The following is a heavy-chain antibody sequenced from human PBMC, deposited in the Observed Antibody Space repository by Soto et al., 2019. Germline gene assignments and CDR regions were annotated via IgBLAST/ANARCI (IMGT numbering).Heavy chain of an antibody. J-gene: IGHJ4*02. CDR2: INVNSGGT. CDR1: GYTFTGNY. CDR3: ARGDKLSLYPQLDY. D-gene: IGHD3-16*02. Sequence: QVQLVQSGAEVKKPGASVKVSCKASGYTFTGNYMHWVRQAPGQGFEWMGWINVNSGGTKYAQKFQGWVTMTRDTSLSKAYMELSRLRSDATAVYYCARGDKLSLYPQLDYWGQGTLVTVSS. V-gene: IGHV1-2*04.